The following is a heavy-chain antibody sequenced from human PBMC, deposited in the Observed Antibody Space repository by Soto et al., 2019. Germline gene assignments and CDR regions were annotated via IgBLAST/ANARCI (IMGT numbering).Heavy chain of an antibody. CDR1: GFTVSSNY. CDR2: IYSGGST. J-gene: IGHJ2*01. CDR3: ARSSRGGNAGYFDL. V-gene: IGHV3-53*02. Sequence: EVQLVETGGGLIQPGGSLRLSCAASGFTVSSNYMSWVRQAPGKGLEWVSVIYSGGSTHYADSVKGRFTISRDNSKNTLYLQMNSLRAEDTAVYYCARSSRGGNAGYFDLWGRGTLVTFSS. D-gene: IGHD2-15*01.